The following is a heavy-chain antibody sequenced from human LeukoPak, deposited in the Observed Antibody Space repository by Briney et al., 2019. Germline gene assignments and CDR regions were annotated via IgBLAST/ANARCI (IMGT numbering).Heavy chain of an antibody. CDR2: IYPSDSDT. J-gene: IGHJ4*02. CDR3: ALNPRGYCSGGRCYIGY. V-gene: IGHV5-51*01. CDR1: GYSFTNYW. D-gene: IGHD2-15*01. Sequence: GESLKISCKGSGYSFTNYWIGWVRQMPGKGLEWMGIIYPSDSDTRYSPSFQGQVTISAAKSISTAYLQWSSLKASDTAMYYCALNPRGYCSGGRCYIGYWGQGTLVTVSS.